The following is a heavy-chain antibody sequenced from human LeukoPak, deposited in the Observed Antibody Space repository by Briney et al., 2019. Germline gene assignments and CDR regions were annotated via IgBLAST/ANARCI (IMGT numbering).Heavy chain of an antibody. Sequence: SETLSLTCTVSGDSIASNTYYWGWIRQPPGKGLEWIGSIYYSGSTYYNPSLKSRVTISVDTSKNQFSLKLSSVTAADTAVYYCARPGVDTAMENYWYFDLWGRGTLVTVSS. J-gene: IGHJ2*01. CDR1: GDSIASNTYY. CDR2: IYYSGST. CDR3: ARPGVDTAMENYWYFDL. D-gene: IGHD5-18*01. V-gene: IGHV4-39*07.